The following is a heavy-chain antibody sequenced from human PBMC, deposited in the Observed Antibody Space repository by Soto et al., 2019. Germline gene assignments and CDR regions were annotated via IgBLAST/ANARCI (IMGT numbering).Heavy chain of an antibody. J-gene: IGHJ4*02. V-gene: IGHV3-23*01. CDR3: ANFGSSWQRGGHY. Sequence: GGSLRLSCVASGFTFSSYAMSWVRQAPGKGLEWVSTINDSGGSTKYADSVEGRFSLSRDNSNNTLFLQMSGLRAEDTALYYCANFGSSWQRGGHYWGQGTLVTVSS. CDR2: INDSGGST. D-gene: IGHD6-13*01. CDR1: GFTFSSYA.